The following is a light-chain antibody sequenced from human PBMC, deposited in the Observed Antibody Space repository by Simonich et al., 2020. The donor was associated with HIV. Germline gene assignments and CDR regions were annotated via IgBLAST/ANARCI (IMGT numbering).Light chain of an antibody. J-gene: IGKJ1*01. Sequence: DIVMTQSPDSLAVSLGERATLHCKSSQSVLYSSNNKNCLAWYQQKPGHPPNRPIYWASTRESGVPDRFSASGSGTDFTLTISSLQAEDVAIYYCQQYYSTPPTFGQGTKVEIK. CDR3: QQYYSTPPT. CDR1: QSVLYSSNNKNC. CDR2: WAS. V-gene: IGKV4-1*01.